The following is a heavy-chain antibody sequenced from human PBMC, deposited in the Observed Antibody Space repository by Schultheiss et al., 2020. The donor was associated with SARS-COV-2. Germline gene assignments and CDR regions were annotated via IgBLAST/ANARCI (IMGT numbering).Heavy chain of an antibody. CDR2: INSDGSST. V-gene: IGHV3-74*01. D-gene: IGHD3-10*01. CDR1: GFTFSSYG. J-gene: IGHJ1*01. Sequence: GGSLRLSCAASGFTFSSYGMHWVRQAPGKGLVWVSRINSDGSSTSYADSVKGRFTISRDNAKNTLYLQMNSLRAEDTAVYYCAREGPFGYGYFQHWGQGTLVTVSS. CDR3: AREGPFGYGYFQH.